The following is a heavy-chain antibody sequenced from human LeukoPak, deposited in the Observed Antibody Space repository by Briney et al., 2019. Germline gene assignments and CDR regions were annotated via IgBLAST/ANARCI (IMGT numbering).Heavy chain of an antibody. CDR1: GGSFSGYY. CDR2: INHSGST. V-gene: IGHV4-34*01. CDR3: ARSPGPDLNYYDTSGSYYFDY. D-gene: IGHD3-22*01. J-gene: IGHJ4*02. Sequence: SETLSLTCAVYGGSFSGYYWSWIRQPPGKGLEWIGEINHSGSTNYNPSLKSRVTIPVDTSKNQFSLRLTSVTAADTAVYYCARSPGPDLNYYDTSGSYYFDYWGQGTLVTVSS.